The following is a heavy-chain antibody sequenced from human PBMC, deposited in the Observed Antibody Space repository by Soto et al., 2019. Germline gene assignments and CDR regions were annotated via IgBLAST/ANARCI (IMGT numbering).Heavy chain of an antibody. V-gene: IGHV4-59*01. D-gene: IGHD3-10*01. CDR2: IYYSGST. Sequence: SETLSLTCTVSGGSISSYYWSWIRQPPGKGLEWIGYIYYSGSTNYNPSLKSRVTISVDTSKNQFSLKLSSVTAADTAVYYCARDRYYGSGSGYYGMDVWGQGTTVTVSS. J-gene: IGHJ6*02. CDR1: GGSISSYY. CDR3: ARDRYYGSGSGYYGMDV.